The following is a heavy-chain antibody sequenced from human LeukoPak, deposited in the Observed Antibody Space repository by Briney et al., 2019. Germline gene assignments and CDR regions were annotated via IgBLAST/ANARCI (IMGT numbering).Heavy chain of an antibody. J-gene: IGHJ4*02. D-gene: IGHD3-16*01. CDR3: AREAVVPPTGGSGPIDY. V-gene: IGHV4-31*03. CDR1: GGSISSGGYY. CDR2: IYYSGST. Sequence: PQTLSLTCTVSGGSISSGGYYWSWIRQHPGKGLEWIGYIYYSGSTYYNPSLKSRVTISVDTSKNQFSLKLSSVTAADTAVYYCAREAVVPPTGGSGPIDYWGQGTLVTVSS.